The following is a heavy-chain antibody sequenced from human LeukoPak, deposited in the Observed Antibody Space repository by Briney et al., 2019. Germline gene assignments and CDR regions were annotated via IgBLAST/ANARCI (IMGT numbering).Heavy chain of an antibody. D-gene: IGHD6-13*01. V-gene: IGHV1-18*01. CDR1: GYMFTSHG. CDR3: AREYSLYSSSWYGGGWFDP. J-gene: IGHJ5*02. CDR2: ISAYNGNT. Sequence: ASVKVSCKSSGYMFTSHGIHWLRQAPGQGLEWMGWISAYNGNTNYAQKLQGRVTMTTDTSMSTAYMELRSLRSDDTAVYYCAREYSLYSSSWYGGGWFDPWGQGTLVTVSS.